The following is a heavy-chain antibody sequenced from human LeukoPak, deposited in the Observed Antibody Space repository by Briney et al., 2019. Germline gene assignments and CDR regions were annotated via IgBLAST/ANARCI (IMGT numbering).Heavy chain of an antibody. Sequence: GGSRRLSCAASGFTFSSYSMNWVRQAPGKGLEWVSSISSSSSYIYYADSVKGRFTISRDNAKNSLHLQMNSLRVEDTGVYFCARDMAGRSRPPFDYWGQGTLVTVSS. V-gene: IGHV3-21*01. CDR1: GFTFSSYS. J-gene: IGHJ4*02. CDR2: ISSSSSYI. CDR3: ARDMAGRSRPPFDY. D-gene: IGHD6-19*01.